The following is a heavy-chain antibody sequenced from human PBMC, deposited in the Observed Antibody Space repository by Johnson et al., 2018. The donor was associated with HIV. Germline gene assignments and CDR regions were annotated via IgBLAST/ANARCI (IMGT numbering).Heavy chain of an antibody. CDR1: GFTFSSYG. V-gene: IGHV3-30*18. CDR2: ISYDGSNK. D-gene: IGHD3-3*01. Sequence: HVQLVESGGGVVQPGRSLRLSCAASGFTFSSYGMHWVRQAPGKGLEWVAVISYDGSNKYYADSVKGRFTISRDNSKNTLYLQMNSLRAEDTAVYYCAKDGYYDFVSGYQGADAFDIWGQGTMVTVSS. J-gene: IGHJ3*02. CDR3: AKDGYYDFVSGYQGADAFDI.